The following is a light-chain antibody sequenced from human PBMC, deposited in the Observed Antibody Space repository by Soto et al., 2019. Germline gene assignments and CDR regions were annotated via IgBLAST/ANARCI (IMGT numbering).Light chain of an antibody. CDR2: EVS. V-gene: IGLV2-14*01. J-gene: IGLJ2*01. CDR3: SSYRSSRTVI. CDR1: TSDVGVYNY. Sequence: QSALTQPASVSGSPGQSITISCTGTTSDVGVYNYVYWYQQHLGKAPKLMIYEVSNRPSGVSNRFSGSKSGNTASLTISGLQAEDEADYYCSSYRSSRTVIFGGGTKVPVL.